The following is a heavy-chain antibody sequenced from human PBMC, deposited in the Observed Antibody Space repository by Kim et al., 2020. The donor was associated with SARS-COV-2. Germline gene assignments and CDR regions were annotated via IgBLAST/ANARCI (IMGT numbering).Heavy chain of an antibody. CDR3: ARDQRIQLWPNYYYYGMDV. Sequence: GGSLRLSCAASGFTFSSYSMNWVRQAPGKGLEWVSSISSSSSYIYYADSVKGRFTISRDNAKNSLYLQMNSLRAEDTAVYYCARDQRIQLWPNYYYYGMDVWGQGTTVTVSS. J-gene: IGHJ6*02. V-gene: IGHV3-21*01. CDR1: GFTFSSYS. D-gene: IGHD5-18*01. CDR2: ISSSSSYI.